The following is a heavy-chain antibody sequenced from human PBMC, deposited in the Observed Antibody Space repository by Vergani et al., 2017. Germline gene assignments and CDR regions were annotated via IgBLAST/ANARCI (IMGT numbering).Heavy chain of an antibody. V-gene: IGHV1-69*13. J-gene: IGHJ6*02. Sequence: QVQLVQSGAEVKKPGSSVKVSCKASGGTFSSYAISWVRQAPGQGLEWMGRIIPIFGTANYAQTFQGRVTITADESTSTAYMELSSLRSEDTAVYYCARDRGYCSGCSCYSGYYYYYGMDVWGQGTTVTVSS. CDR3: ARDRGYCSGCSCYSGYYYYYGMDV. CDR2: IIPIFGTA. CDR1: GGTFSSYA. D-gene: IGHD2-15*01.